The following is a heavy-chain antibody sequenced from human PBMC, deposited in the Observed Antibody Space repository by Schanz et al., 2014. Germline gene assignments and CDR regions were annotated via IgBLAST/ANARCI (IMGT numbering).Heavy chain of an antibody. J-gene: IGHJ4*02. CDR1: GFTFDDYT. CDR3: AKNRAGGYESFLVS. Sequence: EVQLVESGGVVVQPGGSLRLSCAGSGFTFDDYTMHWVRQPPGKGLEWVSLVTWDGGYTYYADSVKGRFTISRDNSKNSLYLQMDSLRSEDTALYYCAKNRAGGYESFLVSWGQGTLVTVSS. V-gene: IGHV3-43*01. CDR2: VTWDGGYT. D-gene: IGHD5-12*01.